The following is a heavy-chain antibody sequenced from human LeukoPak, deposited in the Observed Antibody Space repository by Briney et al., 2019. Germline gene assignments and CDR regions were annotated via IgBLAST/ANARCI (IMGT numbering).Heavy chain of an antibody. CDR1: GGSISNTNW. Sequence: PSGTLSLTCGVSGGSISNTNWWTWVRQPPGKGLEWIGEVNLQGSTNYNPSLKSRVTISVDTSKNQFSLKLSSVTAADTAVYYCAREVRRSIAVAGRVRAFDIWGQGTMVTVSS. V-gene: IGHV4-4*02. CDR3: AREVRRSIAVAGRVRAFDI. J-gene: IGHJ3*02. CDR2: VNLQGST. D-gene: IGHD6-19*01.